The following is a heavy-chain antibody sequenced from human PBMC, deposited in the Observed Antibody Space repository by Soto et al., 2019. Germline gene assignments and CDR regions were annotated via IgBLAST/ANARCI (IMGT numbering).Heavy chain of an antibody. D-gene: IGHD3-10*01. CDR2: MNPNSGNT. Sequence: ASVKVSCKASGYTFTSYDINWVRQATGQGLEWMGWMNPNSGNTGYAQKFQGRVTMTRNTSISTAYMERSSLRSEDTAVYYCARDLSGPYYYYGMDVWGQGTTVTVSS. CDR1: GYTFTSYD. V-gene: IGHV1-8*01. CDR3: ARDLSGPYYYYGMDV. J-gene: IGHJ6*02.